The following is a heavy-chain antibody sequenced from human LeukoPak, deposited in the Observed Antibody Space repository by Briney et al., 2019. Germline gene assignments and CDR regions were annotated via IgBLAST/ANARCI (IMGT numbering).Heavy chain of an antibody. Sequence: SVKVSCKASGGTFSSYAISWVRQAPGQGLEWMGGIIPIFGTANYAQKFQGRVTITADESTSTAYMELSSLRSEDTAVYYCARAQAYGDYFDYWGQGTLVTVSS. CDR2: IIPIFGTA. CDR3: ARAQAYGDYFDY. V-gene: IGHV1-69*13. D-gene: IGHD3-10*01. J-gene: IGHJ4*02. CDR1: GGTFSSYA.